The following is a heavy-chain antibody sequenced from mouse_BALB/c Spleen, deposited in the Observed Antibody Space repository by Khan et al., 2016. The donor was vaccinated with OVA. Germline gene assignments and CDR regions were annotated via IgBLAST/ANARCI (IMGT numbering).Heavy chain of an antibody. V-gene: IGHV1-7*01. J-gene: IGHJ2*01. CDR1: GYTFINYW. D-gene: IGHD1-1*01. Sequence: QVQLQQSGAELAKPGASVKMSCKASGYTFINYWILWVKQRPGQGLEWIGYINPSTGYTEYNQNFKDKATLTADKSSSTAYMQLSSLTSEDSAVYYCARRGLRWDFDKWGQGTTRTVSS. CDR3: ARRGLRWDFDK. CDR2: INPSTGYT.